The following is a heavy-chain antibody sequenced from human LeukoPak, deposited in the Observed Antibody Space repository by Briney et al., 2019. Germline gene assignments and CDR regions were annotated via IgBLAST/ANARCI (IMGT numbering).Heavy chain of an antibody. Sequence: SVKVSCKASGGTFSSYAISWVRQAPGQGLEWMGGIIPIFGTANYAQKFQGRVTMTEDTSTDTAYMELSSLRSEDTAVYYCATHNYDSSGYYPRVDYWGQGTLVTVSS. CDR3: ATHNYDSSGYYPRVDY. CDR2: IIPIFGTA. D-gene: IGHD3-22*01. CDR1: GGTFSSYA. J-gene: IGHJ4*02. V-gene: IGHV1-69*06.